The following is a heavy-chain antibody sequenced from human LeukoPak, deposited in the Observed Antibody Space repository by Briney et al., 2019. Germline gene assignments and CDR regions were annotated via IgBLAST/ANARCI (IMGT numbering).Heavy chain of an antibody. Sequence: SETLSLTCAVSGGSVHSVTYYWAWGRQPPAKGLEWLGSFYQGESTYSNPSLESRVSMSVDTSKNQFSLRLTSVTAADTAVYYCARHEANYYYYYMDVWGEGTTVTVSS. CDR1: GGSVHSVTYY. D-gene: IGHD3-10*01. J-gene: IGHJ6*03. CDR2: FYQGEST. V-gene: IGHV4-39*01. CDR3: ARHEANYYYYYMDV.